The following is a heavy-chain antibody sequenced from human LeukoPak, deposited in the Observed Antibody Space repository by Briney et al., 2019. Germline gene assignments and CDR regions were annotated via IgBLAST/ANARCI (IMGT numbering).Heavy chain of an antibody. CDR1: GGSISSYY. J-gene: IGHJ6*02. CDR2: IYYSGST. Sequence: SETLSLTCTVSGGSISSYYWSWIRQPPGKGLEWIGYIYYSGSTNYNPSLKSRVTISVDTSKNQFSLKLSSVTAADTAVYYCASHGESYYYGMDVWGQGTTVTVSS. D-gene: IGHD4-17*01. CDR3: ASHGESYYYGMDV. V-gene: IGHV4-59*01.